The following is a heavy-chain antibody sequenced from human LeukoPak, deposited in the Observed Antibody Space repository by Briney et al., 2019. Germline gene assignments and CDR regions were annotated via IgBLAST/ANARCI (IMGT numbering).Heavy chain of an antibody. CDR3: ARGYYDYVWGSYRYWDSRRTPPNWFDP. J-gene: IGHJ5*02. CDR1: GGSFSGYY. D-gene: IGHD3-16*02. Sequence: SETLSLTCAVYGGSFSGYYWSWIRQPPGKGLGWIGEINHSGSTDYNPSLKSRVTISVDTSKNQFSLKLSAVTAADTAVYYCARGYYDYVWGSYRYWDSRRTPPNWFDPWGQGTLVTVSS. V-gene: IGHV4-34*01. CDR2: INHSGST.